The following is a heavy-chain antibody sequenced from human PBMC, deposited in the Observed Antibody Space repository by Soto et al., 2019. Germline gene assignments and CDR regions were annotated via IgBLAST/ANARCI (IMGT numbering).Heavy chain of an antibody. D-gene: IGHD3-3*01. CDR1: GGSFSGYY. J-gene: IGHJ4*02. V-gene: IGHV4-34*01. CDR3: ARQEYYDFWSGYQFDY. Sequence: PSETLSLTCAVYGGSFSGYYWSWIRQPPGKGLEWIGEINHSGSTNYNPSLKSRVTISVDTSKNQFSLKLSSVTAADTAVYYCARQEYYDFWSGYQFDYWGQGTLVTVS. CDR2: INHSGST.